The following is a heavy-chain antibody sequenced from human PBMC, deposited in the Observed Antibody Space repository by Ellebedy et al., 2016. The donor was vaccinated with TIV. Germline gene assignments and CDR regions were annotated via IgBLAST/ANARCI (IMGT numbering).Heavy chain of an antibody. J-gene: IGHJ4*02. V-gene: IGHV3-23*01. CDR3: AKDSGRSGWYFDY. CDR1: GFTFSNYA. CDR2: ISDSGDGT. D-gene: IGHD6-19*01. Sequence: GESLKISCEASGFTFSNYAMGWVRQAPGKGLEWVSTISDSGDGTFYSDSVQGRFTISRENSKKTVFVQMISLRAEDTAGSYCAKDSGRSGWYFDYWGQGTPVTVSS.